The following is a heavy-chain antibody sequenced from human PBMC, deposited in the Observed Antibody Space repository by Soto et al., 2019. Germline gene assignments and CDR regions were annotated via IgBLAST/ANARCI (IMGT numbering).Heavy chain of an antibody. V-gene: IGHV4-34*01. Sequence: PSETLSLTCAVYGGSFSGYYWSWIRQPPGKGLEWIGEINHSGSTNYNPSLKSRVTISVDTSKNQFSLKLSSVTAADTAVYYCARGSVPASFDVWGQGTLVTVSS. CDR1: GGSFSGYY. CDR2: INHSGST. J-gene: IGHJ4*02. CDR3: ARGSVPASFDV. D-gene: IGHD2-2*01.